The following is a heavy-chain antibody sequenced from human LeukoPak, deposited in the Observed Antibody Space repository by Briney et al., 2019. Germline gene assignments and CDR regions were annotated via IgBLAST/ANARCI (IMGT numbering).Heavy chain of an antibody. V-gene: IGHV3-11*04. D-gene: IGHD2-8*01. CDR2: ISSSGSTI. J-gene: IGHJ6*03. Sequence: GGSLRLSCAASGFTFSDYYMSWIRQAPGKGLEWVSYISSSGSTIYYADSVKGRFTISRDNAKNSLYLQMNSLRAEDTAVYYCARPVSPNYYYYMDVWGKGTTVTVSS. CDR3: ARPVSPNYYYYMDV. CDR1: GFTFSDYY.